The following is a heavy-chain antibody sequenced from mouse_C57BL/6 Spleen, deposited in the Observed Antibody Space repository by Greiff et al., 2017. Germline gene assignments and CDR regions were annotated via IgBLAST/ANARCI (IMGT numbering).Heavy chain of an antibody. D-gene: IGHD2-4*01. V-gene: IGHV2-2*01. CDR3: ASYDYDE. CDR2: IWSGGST. CDR1: GFSLTSYG. Sequence: VQLQQSGPGLVQPSQSLSITCPVSGFSLTSYGVHWVRQSPGKGLEWLGVIWSGGSTDYNAAFISRLSISKDNSKSQVVFKMNSLQADDTAIYYSASYDYDEWGQGTLVTVSA. J-gene: IGHJ3*02.